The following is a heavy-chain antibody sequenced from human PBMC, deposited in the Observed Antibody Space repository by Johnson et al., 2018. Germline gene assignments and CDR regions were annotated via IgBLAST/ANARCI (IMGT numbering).Heavy chain of an antibody. J-gene: IGHJ6*03. CDR3: ARFGEGDTVRGVIMTSYYYYYMDV. CDR1: GFTFSSYW. V-gene: IGHV3-7*01. Sequence: VQLVQSGGGLVQPGGSLRLSCAASGFTFSSYWMTWVRQAPGKVLECVANIKQDGTEKYYVDSVKGRFTMSRKNAKNSLYLQMNSLRVEDTAVYYWARFGEGDTVRGVIMTSYYYYYMDVWGKGTTVTVSS. D-gene: IGHD3-10*01. CDR2: IKQDGTEK.